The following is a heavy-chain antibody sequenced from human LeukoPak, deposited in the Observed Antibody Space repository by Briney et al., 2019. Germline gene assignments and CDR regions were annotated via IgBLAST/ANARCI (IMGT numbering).Heavy chain of an antibody. J-gene: IGHJ4*02. Sequence: PGGPLRLSCVASGFTFSNYAMNWVRQAPGKGLEWVSGVSGGGSSTYYADSVKGRFTISRDNSKNMLYLQMNSLRAEDTAVYYCAKDLYTSRYACCFDYWGQGTLVTVSS. CDR1: GFTFSNYA. V-gene: IGHV3-23*01. D-gene: IGHD6-13*01. CDR3: AKDLYTSRYACCFDY. CDR2: VSGGGSST.